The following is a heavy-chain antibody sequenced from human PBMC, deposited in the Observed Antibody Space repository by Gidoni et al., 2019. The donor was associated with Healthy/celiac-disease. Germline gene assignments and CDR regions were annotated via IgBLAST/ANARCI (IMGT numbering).Heavy chain of an antibody. Sequence: EVQLLESGGGLVQPGGSLRLSCAASGFPFSSYAMSWVRQAPGKGLEWVSAISGSGGSKYYADSVKGRFTSSRDNSKNTLYLQMNSLRAEDTAVYYCAKAGEKQWLAGDYWGQGTLVTVSS. CDR3: AKAGEKQWLAGDY. CDR2: ISGSGGSK. V-gene: IGHV3-23*01. D-gene: IGHD6-19*01. CDR1: GFPFSSYA. J-gene: IGHJ4*02.